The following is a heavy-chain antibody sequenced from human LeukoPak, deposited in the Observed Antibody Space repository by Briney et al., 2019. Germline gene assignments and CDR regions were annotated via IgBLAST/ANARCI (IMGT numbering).Heavy chain of an antibody. CDR3: ARIDYYYDSSGYYYFDY. V-gene: IGHV4-39*07. Sequence: PSETLSLTCTVSGGSISSSSYYWGWIRQPPGKGLEWIGSIYHSGSTYYNPSLKSRVTISVDTSKNQFSLKLSSVTAADTAVYYCARIDYYYDSSGYYYFDYWGQGTLVTVSS. CDR2: IYHSGST. CDR1: GGSISSSSYY. J-gene: IGHJ4*02. D-gene: IGHD3-22*01.